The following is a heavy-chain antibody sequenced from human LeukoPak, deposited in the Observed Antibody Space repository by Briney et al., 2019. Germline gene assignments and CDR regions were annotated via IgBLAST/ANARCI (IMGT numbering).Heavy chain of an antibody. CDR3: ARAPLAPGNYAGWFDP. CDR2: IYYSGST. V-gene: IGHV4-59*01. CDR1: GGSISSYY. Sequence: PSETLSLTCTVSGGSISSYYWSWIRQPPGKGLEWIGYIYYSGSTNYNPSLKSRVTISVDTSKNQFSLKLSSVTAADTAVYYCARAPLAPGNYAGWFDPWGQGSLVTVSP. J-gene: IGHJ5*02. D-gene: IGHD4-11*01.